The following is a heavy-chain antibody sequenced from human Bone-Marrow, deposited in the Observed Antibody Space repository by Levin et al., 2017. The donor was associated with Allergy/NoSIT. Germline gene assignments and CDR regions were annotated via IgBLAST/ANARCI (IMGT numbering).Heavy chain of an antibody. CDR1: GFTFSSYG. Sequence: GGSLRLSCDASGFTFSSYGIIWVRQAPGKGLEWVSSISSSGSDMYYVDSVKGRFTISRDNAKNSLTLQMNSLRAEDTAVYYCARGIIGDVRVAHKEAFDIWGQGTMVSVSS. CDR2: ISSSGSDM. CDR3: ARGIIGDVRVAHKEAFDI. D-gene: IGHD2-8*02. V-gene: IGHV3-21*01. J-gene: IGHJ3*02.